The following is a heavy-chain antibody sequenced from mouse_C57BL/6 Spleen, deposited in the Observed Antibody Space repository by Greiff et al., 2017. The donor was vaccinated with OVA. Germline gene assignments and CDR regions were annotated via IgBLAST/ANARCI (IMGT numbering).Heavy chain of an antibody. CDR1: GYTFTDYY. J-gene: IGHJ3*01. D-gene: IGHD2-1*01. V-gene: IGHV1-76*01. Sequence: VQLQQSGAELVRPGASVKLSCKASGYTFTDYYINWVKQRPGQGLEWIARIYPGSGNTYYNEKFKGKATLTAEKSSSTAYMQLSSLTSEDSAVYVCARSNGNYRAWFAYWGQGTLVTVSA. CDR2: IYPGSGNT. CDR3: ARSNGNYRAWFAY.